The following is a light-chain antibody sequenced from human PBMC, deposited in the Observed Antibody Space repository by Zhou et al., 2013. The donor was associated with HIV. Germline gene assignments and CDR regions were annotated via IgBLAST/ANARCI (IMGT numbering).Light chain of an antibody. CDR2: AAS. CDR1: QGISSY. CDR3: QQANSFPLFT. Sequence: DIQLTQSPSVLSASVGDRVTITCRASQGISSYLTWHQQKPGKAPKVLIYAASTLQSGVPSRFSGSGSGTEFTLTISSLQPEDFATYYCQQANSFPLFTFGPGTKVDIK. V-gene: IGKV1-9*01. J-gene: IGKJ3*01.